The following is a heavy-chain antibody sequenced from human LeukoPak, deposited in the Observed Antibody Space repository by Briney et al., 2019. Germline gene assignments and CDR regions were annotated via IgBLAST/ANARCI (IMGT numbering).Heavy chain of an antibody. Sequence: GGSLRLSCAASGFTFSSYWMSWVRQAPGKGLEWVSYISSSSSTIYYADSVKGRFTISRGNAKNSLYLQMNSLRAEDTAVYYCARSSRTRVMYYFDYWGQGTLVTVSS. CDR3: ARSSRTRVMYYFDY. CDR2: ISSSSSTI. CDR1: GFTFSSYW. J-gene: IGHJ4*02. V-gene: IGHV3-48*04.